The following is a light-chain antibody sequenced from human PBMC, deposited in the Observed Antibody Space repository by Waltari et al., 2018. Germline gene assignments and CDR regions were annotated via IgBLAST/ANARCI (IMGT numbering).Light chain of an antibody. CDR3: ATWDNSLSEVV. J-gene: IGLJ2*01. CDR2: DNN. Sequence: QSVLTQPPSVSAAPGQKVTISCSGSSSNLGHYYVPWYHQLPGTAPKHLIYDNNKRPSGIPDRFSASKSGTSATLGITGLQIGDEADYYCATWDNSLSEVVFGGGTKLTVL. V-gene: IGLV1-51*01. CDR1: SSNLGHYY.